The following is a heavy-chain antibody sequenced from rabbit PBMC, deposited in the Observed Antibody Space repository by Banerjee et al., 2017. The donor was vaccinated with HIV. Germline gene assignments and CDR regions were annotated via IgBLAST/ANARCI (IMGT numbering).Heavy chain of an antibody. Sequence: QQQLEESGGGLVKPGGTLTLTCKASGFDFSSNGMCWVRQAPGKGLEWIACIDAVNSGSTWYASWAKGRFTISKTSSTTVTLQMTSLTAADTATYFCARNMWSNNNNLWGPGTLVTVS. CDR1: GFDFSSNG. J-gene: IGHJ4*01. V-gene: IGHV1S45*01. CDR2: IDAVNSGST. CDR3: ARNMWSNNNNL.